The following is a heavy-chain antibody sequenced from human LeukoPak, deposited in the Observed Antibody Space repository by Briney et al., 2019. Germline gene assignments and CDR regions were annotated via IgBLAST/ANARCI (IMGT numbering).Heavy chain of an antibody. CDR3: VKESSGGTLNWFDP. D-gene: IGHD2-15*01. J-gene: IGHJ5*02. V-gene: IGHV3-23*01. CDR1: GFSFNTYA. Sequence: GGSLRLSCAASGFSFNTYAMSWVRQAPGKGLERVSDISTSGGTTNYADSVKGRFTISRDNSKNTLYLQMNSLRAEDTAVYYCVKESSGGTLNWFDPWGQGTLVTVSS. CDR2: ISTSGGTT.